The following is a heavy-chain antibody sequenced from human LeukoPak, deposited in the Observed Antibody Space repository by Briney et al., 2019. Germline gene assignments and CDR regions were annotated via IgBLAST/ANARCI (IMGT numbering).Heavy chain of an antibody. V-gene: IGHV3-48*03. CDR1: GFTFSSYE. Sequence: GGSLRLSCAASGFTFSSYEMNWVRQAPGKGLEWVSYIRSSGSTIYYADSVKGGFTISRDNSKNTLYLQMNRLRAEDTAVYYCARVMMATIDYWGQGTLVTVSS. CDR3: ARVMMATIDY. CDR2: IRSSGSTI. D-gene: IGHD5-24*01. J-gene: IGHJ4*02.